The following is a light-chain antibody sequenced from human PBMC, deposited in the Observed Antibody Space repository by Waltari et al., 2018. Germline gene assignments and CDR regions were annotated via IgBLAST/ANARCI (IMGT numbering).Light chain of an antibody. Sequence: DIQMTQSPSSVSASVGDRVTLTCRASQGIASRLAWSQQKPGKAPKLLIYDASSLHKGVPSRFIGSGSGTDFTLTIRGLQPEDFATYYCQQVNSFPRTFGQGTTVDVK. CDR2: DAS. J-gene: IGKJ1*01. CDR1: QGIASR. V-gene: IGKV1-12*01. CDR3: QQVNSFPRT.